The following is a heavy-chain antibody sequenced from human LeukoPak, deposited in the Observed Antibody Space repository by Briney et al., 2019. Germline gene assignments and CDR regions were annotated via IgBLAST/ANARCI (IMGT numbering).Heavy chain of an antibody. Sequence: ASVKVSCKASGYTFTGYYIHWVRQAPGEGLEWMGWINPNSGGTNYAQKFQGSDTMTRDTSISTAYMELTRLNSDDTAVYYCAKNMGYGDYWYFDLWGRGTLVTVSS. CDR3: AKNMGYGDYWYFDL. V-gene: IGHV1-2*02. J-gene: IGHJ2*01. D-gene: IGHD4-17*01. CDR2: INPNSGGT. CDR1: GYTFTGYY.